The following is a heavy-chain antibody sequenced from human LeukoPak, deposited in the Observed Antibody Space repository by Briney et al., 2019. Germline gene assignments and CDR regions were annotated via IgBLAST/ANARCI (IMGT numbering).Heavy chain of an antibody. V-gene: IGHV3-30*02. J-gene: IGHJ4*02. CDR3: ASIRPYSSSWYRFDLSDY. CDR1: GFTFSSYG. D-gene: IGHD6-13*01. CDR2: IGYDGRNK. Sequence: GGSLRLSCAASGFTFSSYGIHWVRQAPGKGLEWVTFIGYDGRNKYYADSVKGRFTISRDNSKNTLYLQMNSLRAEDTAVYYCASIRPYSSSWYRFDLSDYWGQGTLVTVSS.